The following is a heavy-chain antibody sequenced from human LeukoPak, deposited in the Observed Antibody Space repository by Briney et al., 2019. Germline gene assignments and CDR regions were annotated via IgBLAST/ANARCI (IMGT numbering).Heavy chain of an antibody. D-gene: IGHD3-10*01. J-gene: IGHJ4*02. Sequence: ASVKVSCKASGYTFTSNYMHWVRQAPGQGLEWMGVIAPSSGTTSYAQKFQGRVTITRDTSTSPLYMELSSLTSEDTAVYYCARASGSSAVPFDYWGQGTLVTVSS. CDR1: GYTFTSNY. CDR3: ARASGSSAVPFDY. CDR2: IAPSSGTT. V-gene: IGHV1-46*01.